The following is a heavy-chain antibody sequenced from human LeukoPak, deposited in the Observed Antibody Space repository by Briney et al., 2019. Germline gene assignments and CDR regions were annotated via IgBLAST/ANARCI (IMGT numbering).Heavy chain of an antibody. CDR2: IIPILGIA. V-gene: IGHV1-69*04. Sequence: SVKVSCKASGGTFSSYAISWVRQAPGQGLEWMGRIIPILGIANYAQKFQGRVTITADKSTSTAYMELSSLRSEDTAVYYCASSYYYDSSGYSGYWGQGTLVTVSS. D-gene: IGHD3-22*01. CDR1: GGTFSSYA. J-gene: IGHJ4*02. CDR3: ASSYYYDSSGYSGY.